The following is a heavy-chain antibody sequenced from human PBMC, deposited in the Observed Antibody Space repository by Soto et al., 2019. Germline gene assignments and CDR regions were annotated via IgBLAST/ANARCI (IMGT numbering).Heavy chain of an antibody. CDR3: AKARLRHPLVDY. V-gene: IGHV3-23*01. D-gene: IGHD4-17*01. CDR2: ISGSGGST. CDR1: GFTFSSYA. Sequence: EVQLLESGGGLVQPGGSLRLSCAASGFTFSSYAMSWVRQAPGKGLEWVSAISGSGGSTYYADSVKGRFAISRDNSKNTLYLQMNSLRAEDTAVYYCAKARLRHPLVDYWGQGTLVTVSS. J-gene: IGHJ4*02.